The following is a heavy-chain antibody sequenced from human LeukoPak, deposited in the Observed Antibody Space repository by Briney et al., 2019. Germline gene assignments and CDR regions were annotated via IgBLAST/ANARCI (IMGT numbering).Heavy chain of an antibody. CDR2: ISSNGGST. V-gene: IGHV3-64D*06. J-gene: IGHJ4*02. CDR3: VKARGYGSGRDYFDY. CDR1: GFTFSSYA. D-gene: IGHD3-10*01. Sequence: GGSLRLSCSASGFTFSSYAMHWVRRAPGKGLEYVSAISSNGGSTYYADSVKGRFTISRDNSKNTLYLQMSSLRAEDTAVYYCVKARGYGSGRDYFDYWGQGTLVTVSS.